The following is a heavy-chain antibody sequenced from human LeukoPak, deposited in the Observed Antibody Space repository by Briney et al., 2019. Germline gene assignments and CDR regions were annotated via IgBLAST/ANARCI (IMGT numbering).Heavy chain of an antibody. V-gene: IGHV4-30-4*01. CDR2: IYYSGNT. Sequence: SETLSLTCTVSGGSISSGDYYWSWIRQPPGKGLEWFGYIYYSGNTYYNPSLKSRVTISVHTSKNQFSLKLSSVTAADTAVYYCAREVVVAATVDYWGQGSLVTVSS. CDR1: GGSISSGDYY. CDR3: AREVVVAATVDY. D-gene: IGHD2-15*01. J-gene: IGHJ4*02.